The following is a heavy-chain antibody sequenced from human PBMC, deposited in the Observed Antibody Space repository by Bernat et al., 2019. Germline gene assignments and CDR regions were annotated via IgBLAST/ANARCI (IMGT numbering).Heavy chain of an antibody. CDR2: ISAYNGNT. CDR3: ARDTGEDCGDYYRTRGYFDL. D-gene: IGHD4-17*01. CDR1: GYTFTSYG. J-gene: IGHJ2*01. Sequence: QVQLVQSGAEVKKPGASVKVSCKASGYTFTSYGISWVRQAPGQGLEWMGWISAYNGNTNYAQKLQGRVTMTTDTSTSTAYMELRSLRSDDTAVYYCARDTGEDCGDYYRTRGYFDLWGRGTLVTVSS. V-gene: IGHV1-18*01.